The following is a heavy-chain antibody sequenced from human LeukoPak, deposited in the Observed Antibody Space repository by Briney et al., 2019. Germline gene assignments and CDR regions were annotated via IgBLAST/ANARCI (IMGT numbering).Heavy chain of an antibody. CDR2: IYPGDSDT. V-gene: IGHV5-51*01. D-gene: IGHD1-1*01. J-gene: IGHJ6*02. Sequence: GESLKISCKGSGYSFSSYWIGWVRQMPGKGLEWMGIIYPGDSDTRYSPSFQGQVTISADKSISTAYLQWSSLKASDTAMYYCARAPYRGGTGMDVWGQGTTVTVSS. CDR1: GYSFSSYW. CDR3: ARAPYRGGTGMDV.